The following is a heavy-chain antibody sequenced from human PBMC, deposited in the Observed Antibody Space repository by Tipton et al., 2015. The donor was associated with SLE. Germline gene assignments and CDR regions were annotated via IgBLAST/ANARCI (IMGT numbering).Heavy chain of an antibody. CDR1: GGSLTGDY. CDR3: ARGLEENVSAERWFDP. D-gene: IGHD1-1*01. Sequence: TLSLTCTVSGGSLTGDYWSWIRQPPGKGLEWIGYIFYSGSTNYNPSLESRVTISIDTSRNQFSLKLSSVTAADTAVYYCARGLEENVSAERWFDPWGQGILVTVSS. V-gene: IGHV4-59*08. J-gene: IGHJ5*02. CDR2: IFYSGST.